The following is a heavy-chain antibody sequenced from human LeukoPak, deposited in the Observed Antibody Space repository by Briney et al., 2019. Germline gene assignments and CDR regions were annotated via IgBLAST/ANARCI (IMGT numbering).Heavy chain of an antibody. Sequence: PGGSLRLSCAASGFTFSSHWMTWVRQAPGKGLEWVANIIQDGGEKYYVDSVKGRFTISRDNPKNSLYLQMNSLRAEDTAVYYCARDYYGSGNYFTGPCDYWGLGTLVTVSS. CDR2: IIQDGGEK. J-gene: IGHJ4*02. CDR1: GFTFSSHW. D-gene: IGHD3-10*01. V-gene: IGHV3-7*05. CDR3: ARDYYGSGNYFTGPCDY.